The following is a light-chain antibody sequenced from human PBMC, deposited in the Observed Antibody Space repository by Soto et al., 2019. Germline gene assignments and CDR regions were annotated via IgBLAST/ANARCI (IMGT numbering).Light chain of an antibody. V-gene: IGKV1-5*01. J-gene: IGKJ1*01. CDR1: QSVDNW. Sequence: DIQMAQSPSTLSASVGDRVTITCRASQSVDNWLAWYQQKPGKAPKLLIYDASSLESGVPSRFSGSGSGAEFTLTISSLQPDDFATYYCQQYNTYSGTFGQGTKVAVK. CDR3: QQYNTYSGT. CDR2: DAS.